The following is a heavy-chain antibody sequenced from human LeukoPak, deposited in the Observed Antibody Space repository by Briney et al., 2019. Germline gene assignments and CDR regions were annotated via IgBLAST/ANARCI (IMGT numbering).Heavy chain of an antibody. Sequence: GGSLRLSCAASGFTFSSYGMHWVRQAPSKGLEWVAVIWYDGSNKYYADSVKGRFTISGDNSKNTLYLQMNSLRAEDTAVYYCAKDYPYDSSGYGFDYWGQGTLVTVSS. V-gene: IGHV3-33*06. CDR1: GFTFSSYG. CDR2: IWYDGSNK. J-gene: IGHJ4*02. D-gene: IGHD3-22*01. CDR3: AKDYPYDSSGYGFDY.